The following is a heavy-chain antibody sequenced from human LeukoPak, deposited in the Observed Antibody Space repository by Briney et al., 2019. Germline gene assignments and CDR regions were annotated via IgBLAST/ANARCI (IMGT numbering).Heavy chain of an antibody. CDR3: ARDDRGNYYDSSGYCR. Sequence: PGGSLRLSCAASGFTFSSYSMNWVRQAPGKGLEWVSYISSSSSTIYYADSVKGRFTISRDNAKNSLYLQMNSLRAEDTAVYYCARDDRGNYYDSSGYCRWGQGTLVTVSS. CDR2: ISSSSSTI. CDR1: GFTFSSYS. V-gene: IGHV3-48*04. J-gene: IGHJ4*02. D-gene: IGHD3-22*01.